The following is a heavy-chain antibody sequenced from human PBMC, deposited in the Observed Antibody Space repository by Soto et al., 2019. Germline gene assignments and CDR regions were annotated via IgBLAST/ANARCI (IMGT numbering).Heavy chain of an antibody. V-gene: IGHV3-7*05. J-gene: IGHJ5*02. CDR1: GFTFSTYW. D-gene: IGHD5-18*01. Sequence: GGSLRLSCAASGFTFSTYWMNWVRQSPGKGLEWVANINQDGSEQYYVDSVKGRFTISRDNAKNSLYLQMNSLRAGDTAVYFCARDPDTALVSLYNWFDSWGQGTLVTVSS. CDR2: INQDGSEQ. CDR3: ARDPDTALVSLYNWFDS.